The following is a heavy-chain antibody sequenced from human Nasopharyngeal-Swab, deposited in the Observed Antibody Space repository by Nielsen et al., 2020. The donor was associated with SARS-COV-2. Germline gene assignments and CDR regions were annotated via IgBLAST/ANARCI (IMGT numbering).Heavy chain of an antibody. CDR2: FDPEDGET. V-gene: IGHV1-24*01. CDR1: GYTLTDLS. J-gene: IGHJ6*02. Sequence: ASVKVSCKVSGYTLTDLSMHWVRQAPGKGLEWMGGFDPEDGETIYAQKFQGRVTMTRDTSTSTVYMELSSLRSEDTAVYYCAREEIYDSSGYYSYYYYYGMDVWGQGTTVTVSS. CDR3: AREEIYDSSGYYSYYYYYGMDV. D-gene: IGHD3-22*01.